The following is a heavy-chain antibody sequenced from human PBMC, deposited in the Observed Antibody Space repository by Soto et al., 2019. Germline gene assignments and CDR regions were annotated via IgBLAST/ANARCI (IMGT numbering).Heavy chain of an antibody. CDR1: GFTFSSFG. V-gene: IGHV3-30*18. CDR2: ISFDGTNK. D-gene: IGHD3-22*01. J-gene: IGHJ4*02. Sequence: GGSLRRSCADSGFTFSSFGMHWVRQAPGKGLEWVALISFDGTNKQYADSVKARFTISRDNSKNTMFLQMNSLRAEDTAVSYCVKDLLYYDSRGSDYWGQGTRVTVCS. CDR3: VKDLLYYDSRGSDY.